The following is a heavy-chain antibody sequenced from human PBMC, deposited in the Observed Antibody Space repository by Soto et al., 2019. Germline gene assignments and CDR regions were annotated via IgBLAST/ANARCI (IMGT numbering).Heavy chain of an antibody. J-gene: IGHJ4*02. CDR2: MNPNSGNT. CDR1: GYTFTSYD. D-gene: IGHD6-6*01. Sequence: QVQLVQSGAEVKKPGASVKVSCKASGYTFTSYDSNWVRQATGQGLEWMGWMNPNSGNTGYAQKFQGRVTMTRNTSISTDYMELSSLRSEDTAVYYGARATRIAARCFNYWGQGTLVTVSS. CDR3: ARATRIAARCFNY. V-gene: IGHV1-8*01.